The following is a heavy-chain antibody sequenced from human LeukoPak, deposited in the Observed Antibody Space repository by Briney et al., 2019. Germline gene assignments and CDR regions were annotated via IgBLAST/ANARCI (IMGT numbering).Heavy chain of an antibody. J-gene: IGHJ5*02. Sequence: ASVKVSCQASGYTSPSDDIHWVRQATGQGLEWMGWMNPNSGNTGYAQKFQGRVTITRNTSISTAYMELSSLRSEDTAVYYCARGRYWFDPWGQGTLVTVSS. CDR3: ARGRYWFDP. CDR1: GYTSPSDD. CDR2: MNPNSGNT. V-gene: IGHV1-8*03.